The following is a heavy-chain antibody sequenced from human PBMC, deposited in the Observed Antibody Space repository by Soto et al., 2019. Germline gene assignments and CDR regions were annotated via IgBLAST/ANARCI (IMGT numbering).Heavy chain of an antibody. D-gene: IGHD6-19*01. CDR3: ARRVAAPGWFDP. V-gene: IGHV4-39*02. Sequence: QLQLQESGPGLLKPSETLSLTCTVSGDSISSTSYYWGWIRQPPGKGLEWIGHIHYSGSTYYNPSLKSRVTISLATSKNHFSLNLNSVTATDTAVYYCARRVAAPGWFDPWGQGTLVTVSS. J-gene: IGHJ5*02. CDR2: IHYSGST. CDR1: GDSISSTSYY.